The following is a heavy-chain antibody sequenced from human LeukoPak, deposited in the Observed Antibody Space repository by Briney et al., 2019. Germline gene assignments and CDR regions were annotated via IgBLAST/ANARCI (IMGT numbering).Heavy chain of an antibody. D-gene: IGHD3-16*02. CDR2: INHSGST. CDR3: ARGRYYDYVWGSYRNLYYFDY. CDR1: GGSFSGYY. Sequence: SETLSLTCAVYGGSFSGYYWSWIRQPPGKGLEWIGEINHSGSTNYNPSLKSRVTISVDTSKNQFSLKLSSVTAADTAVYYCARGRYYDYVWGSYRNLYYFDYWGQGTLVTVSS. V-gene: IGHV4-34*01. J-gene: IGHJ4*02.